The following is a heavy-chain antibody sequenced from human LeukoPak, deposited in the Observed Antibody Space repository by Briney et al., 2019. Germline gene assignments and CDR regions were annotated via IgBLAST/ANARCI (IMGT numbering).Heavy chain of an antibody. CDR3: GRDALVGYFSYYYMDV. Sequence: SETLSLTCTVSGGSISSHYWIWLRQSPVKGLEWIGDISNSGSTSYNPSLKSRVTISIDTSKNQFSLKLSAVTAADTAVYYCGRDALVGYFSYYYMDVWGKGTTVTVSS. V-gene: IGHV4-59*11. CDR1: GGSISSHY. J-gene: IGHJ6*03. D-gene: IGHD2-15*01. CDR2: ISNSGST.